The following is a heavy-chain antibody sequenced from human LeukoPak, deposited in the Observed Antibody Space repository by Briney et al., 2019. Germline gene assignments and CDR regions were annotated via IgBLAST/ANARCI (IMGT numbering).Heavy chain of an antibody. CDR1: GFTVSSNY. CDR2: IYSGGST. J-gene: IGHJ4*02. D-gene: IGHD3-16*01. CDR3: ASFPMITFGGAKDY. V-gene: IGHV3-53*01. Sequence: QPGGSLRLSCAASGFTVSSNYMSWVRQAPGKGLEWVSVIYSGGSTYYADSVKGRFTISRDNSKNTLYLQMNSLRAEDTAVYYCASFPMITFGGAKDYWGQGTLVTVSS.